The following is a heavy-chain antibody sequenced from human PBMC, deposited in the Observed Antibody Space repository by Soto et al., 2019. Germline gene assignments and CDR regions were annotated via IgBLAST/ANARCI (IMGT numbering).Heavy chain of an antibody. CDR3: ARDTTGDVAFDS. D-gene: IGHD1-1*01. V-gene: IGHV6-1*01. CDR2: TYYRYKWYN. CDR1: GVSVSSNSAA. J-gene: IGHJ3*02. Sequence: SQTLSLTCAISGVSVSSNSAAWNWIRQSPSRGLEWKGRTYYRYKWYNNYAVSVKSRITINPDTSKNQFSLQLNSVTPEDTAVYYCARDTTGDVAFDSWGQGTMVTVSS.